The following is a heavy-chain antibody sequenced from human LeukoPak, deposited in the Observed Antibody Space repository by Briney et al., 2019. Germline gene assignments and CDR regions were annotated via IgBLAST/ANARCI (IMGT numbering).Heavy chain of an antibody. CDR3: ARDRLYGSGSYPKAFDY. CDR1: GFTFSSYA. J-gene: IGHJ4*02. D-gene: IGHD3-10*01. V-gene: IGHV3-30*04. CDR2: ISYDGSNK. Sequence: GGSLRLSCAASGFTFSSYAMHWVRQAPGKGLEWVAVISYDGSNKYYADSVKGRFTISRGNSKNTLYLQMNSLRAEDTAVYYCARDRLYGSGSYPKAFDYWGQGTLVTVSS.